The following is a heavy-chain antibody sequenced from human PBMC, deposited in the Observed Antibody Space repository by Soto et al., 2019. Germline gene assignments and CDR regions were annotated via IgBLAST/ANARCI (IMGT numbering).Heavy chain of an antibody. CDR1: GFTFSSYS. CDR2: ISDSSSYI. J-gene: IGHJ4*02. CDR3: AREDSIDF. Sequence: KPGGSLRLSCAASGFTFSSYSMNWVRQAPGKGLEWVASISDSSSYIYYADSVKGRFTISRDNARNSLYLQMESLRDEDTAVYYCAREDSIDFWGQGTLVTVSS. V-gene: IGHV3-21*01.